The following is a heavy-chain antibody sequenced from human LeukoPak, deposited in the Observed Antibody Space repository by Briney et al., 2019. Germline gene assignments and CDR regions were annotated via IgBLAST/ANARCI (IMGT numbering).Heavy chain of an antibody. J-gene: IGHJ4*02. V-gene: IGHV3-13*01. CDR1: GFTFSSYG. Sequence: GGSLRLSCAASGFTFSSYGMHWVRQPTGKGLEWVSAIGPAGDTYYPGSLKGRFTISRENAKNSLYLQMNNLRAGDTAVYYCARGNRGYDSIDYRGRGTLVTVSS. CDR2: IGPAGDT. D-gene: IGHD5-12*01. CDR3: ARGNRGYDSIDY.